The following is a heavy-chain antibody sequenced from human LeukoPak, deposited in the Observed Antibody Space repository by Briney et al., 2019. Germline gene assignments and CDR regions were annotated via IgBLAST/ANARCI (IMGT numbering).Heavy chain of an antibody. CDR1: GFTFSSYS. V-gene: IGHV3-21*01. Sequence: GGSLRLSCAASGFTFSSYSMNWVRQAPGKGLEWVSSISSSSSYIYYADSVKGRFTISRDNAKNSLYLQMNSLRAEDTAMYYCAIGYCTTTTCDGVGYWGQGTLVTVSS. CDR3: AIGYCTTTTCDGVGY. J-gene: IGHJ4*02. D-gene: IGHD2-2*01. CDR2: ISSSSSYI.